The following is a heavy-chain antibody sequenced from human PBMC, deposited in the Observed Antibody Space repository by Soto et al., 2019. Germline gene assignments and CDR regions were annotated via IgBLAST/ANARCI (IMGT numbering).Heavy chain of an antibody. CDR2: ISYDGSYK. CDR1: GFTLSSYG. Sequence: GGSLRLSCAASGFTLSSYGMHWVRQAPGKGLEWVAVISYDGSYKYYADSVKGRFTISRDNSKNTLYVQMNSLRAEDTAVYYCAKPMSNSWYNFDYWGQGTLVTVSS. CDR3: AKPMSNSWYNFDY. J-gene: IGHJ4*02. D-gene: IGHD6-13*01. V-gene: IGHV3-30*18.